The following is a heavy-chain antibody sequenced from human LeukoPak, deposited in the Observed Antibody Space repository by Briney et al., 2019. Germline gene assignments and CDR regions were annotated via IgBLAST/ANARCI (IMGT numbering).Heavy chain of an antibody. CDR1: GYTFTGYY. CDR3: ARDRPLDADDYYGFYYFDY. Sequence: ASVKVSFKASGYTFTGYYMHWVRQAPGQGLEWTGWINPNSGGTNHAQKFQGRVTMTRDTSISTAYMELSRLRSDDTAVYYCARDRPLDADDYYGFYYFDYWGQGTLVTVSS. J-gene: IGHJ4*02. CDR2: INPNSGGT. D-gene: IGHD3-10*01. V-gene: IGHV1-2*02.